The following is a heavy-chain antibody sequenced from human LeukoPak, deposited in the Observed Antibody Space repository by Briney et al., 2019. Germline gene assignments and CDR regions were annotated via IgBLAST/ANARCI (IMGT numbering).Heavy chain of an antibody. CDR1: GFSLSTSGVG. CDR2: IHWDDDK. D-gene: IGHD5-24*01. Sequence: ESGPTLVNPTQTLTLTCTFSGFSLSTSGVGVGWIRQPPGKALEWLALIHWDDDKFYSPSLKSRLTVTKETSENQVVLTMTNMDPVDTGTYYCAHIQGEMGPVKYYFDYWGQGTLVTVSS. CDR3: AHIQGEMGPVKYYFDY. J-gene: IGHJ4*02. V-gene: IGHV2-5*02.